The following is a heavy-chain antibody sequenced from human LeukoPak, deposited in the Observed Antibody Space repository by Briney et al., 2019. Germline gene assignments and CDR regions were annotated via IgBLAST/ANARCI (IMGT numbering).Heavy chain of an antibody. CDR2: IWYDGSNK. J-gene: IGHJ4*02. V-gene: IGHV3-33*01. D-gene: IGHD3-10*01. CDR3: ARDFTMVRGVIGPFDY. CDR1: GFTFSSYG. Sequence: GRSLRLSCAASGFTFSSYGMHWVRQAPGKGLEWVAVIWYDGSNKYYADSVKGRFTISRDNSKNTLYLQMNSLRAEDTAVYYCARDFTMVRGVIGPFDYWGQGTLVTVSS.